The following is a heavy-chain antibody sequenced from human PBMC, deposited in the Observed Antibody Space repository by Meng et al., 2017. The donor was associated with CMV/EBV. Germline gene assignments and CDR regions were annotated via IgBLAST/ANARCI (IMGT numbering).Heavy chain of an antibody. D-gene: IGHD2-2*01. Sequence: SQTLSLTCAVYGGSFSGYYWSWIRQPPGKGLEWIGEINHSGSTNYNPSLKSRVTISVDTSKNQFSLKLSSVTAADMAVYYCARLKLGYCSSTSCYAPYYYYGMDVWGQGTTVTVSS. CDR3: ARLKLGYCSSTSCYAPYYYYGMDV. J-gene: IGHJ6*02. V-gene: IGHV4-34*01. CDR1: GGSFSGYY. CDR2: INHSGST.